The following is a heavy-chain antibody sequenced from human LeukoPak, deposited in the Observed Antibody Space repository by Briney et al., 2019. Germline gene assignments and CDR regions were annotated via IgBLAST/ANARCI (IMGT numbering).Heavy chain of an antibody. CDR1: GFSFRSHW. V-gene: IGHV3-7*01. CDR2: IKQDGIEK. J-gene: IGHJ4*02. D-gene: IGHD1-26*01. Sequence: GGSPRLSCAVSGFSFRSHWMSWVRQAPGKGPEWVANIKQDGIEKYYVDSVKGRFTISRDNAKNSLYLQMDSLRVEDTAVYYCARVKGYSGSFNRDFDYWGQGTLVTVSS. CDR3: ARVKGYSGSFNRDFDY.